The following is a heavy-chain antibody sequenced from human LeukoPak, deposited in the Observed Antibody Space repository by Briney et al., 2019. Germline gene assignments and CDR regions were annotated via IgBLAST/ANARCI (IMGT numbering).Heavy chain of an antibody. CDR3: IAHFPYFYGFDV. V-gene: IGHV3-15*01. Sequence: GGSLRLSCVSSGFTIGTAWMSWVRQAPGKGLEWLGHIKSEGEGATTDYAAPAKGRFAISRDDSKDMIYLQMSSLKIDDTAIYYCIAHFPYFYGFDVWGKGTTVTVSS. J-gene: IGHJ6*04. CDR2: IKSEGEGATT. D-gene: IGHD3-3*02. CDR1: GFTIGTAW.